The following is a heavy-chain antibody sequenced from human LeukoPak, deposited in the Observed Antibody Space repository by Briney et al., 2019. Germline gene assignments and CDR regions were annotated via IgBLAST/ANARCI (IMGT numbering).Heavy chain of an antibody. CDR1: GGSFSGYY. Sequence: SETLSLTCAVYGGSFSGYYRSWIRQPPGKGLEWIEEINHSGSTNYNPSLKSRVTISVDTSKNQFSLKLSSVTAADTAVYYCARGPYYDSSGYSYYYYGMDVWGQGTTVTVSS. D-gene: IGHD3-22*01. CDR2: INHSGST. CDR3: ARGPYYDSSGYSYYYYGMDV. V-gene: IGHV4-34*01. J-gene: IGHJ6*02.